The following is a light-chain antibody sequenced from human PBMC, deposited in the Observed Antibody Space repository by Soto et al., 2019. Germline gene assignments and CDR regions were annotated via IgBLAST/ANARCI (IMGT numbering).Light chain of an antibody. CDR1: ETITNY. Sequence: DIQMTQSPSSLSVSVGDRVTITCRASETITNYLNWYQQTPGKAPKLLISRASILQSGVPSRFSGSGYETNFSLTISSLQPEDFASYYCHQSFSRPITFGQGTRLDI. CDR3: HQSFSRPIT. CDR2: RAS. V-gene: IGKV1-39*01. J-gene: IGKJ2*01.